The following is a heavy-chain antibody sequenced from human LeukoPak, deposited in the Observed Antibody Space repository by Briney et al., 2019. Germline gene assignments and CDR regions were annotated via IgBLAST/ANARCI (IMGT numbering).Heavy chain of an antibody. V-gene: IGHV4-31*03. D-gene: IGHD3-3*01. CDR1: GGSISSGGYY. CDR2: IYYSGST. Sequence: SETLSLTCTVSGGSISSGGYYWSWIRQHPGKGLEWIGYIYYSGSTYYDPSLKSRVTISVDTSKNQFSLKLSSVTAADTAVYYCARSLPAPLEDDFWNSHYYYMDVWGKGTTVTVSS. J-gene: IGHJ6*03. CDR3: ARSLPAPLEDDFWNSHYYYMDV.